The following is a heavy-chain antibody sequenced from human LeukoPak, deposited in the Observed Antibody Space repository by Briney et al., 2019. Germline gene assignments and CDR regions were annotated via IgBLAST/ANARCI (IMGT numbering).Heavy chain of an antibody. CDR1: GFTFSSYS. D-gene: IGHD6-13*01. CDR2: ISSSSSTI. CDR3: AREEGAAAGFFDY. Sequence: GGSLRFSCAASGFTFSSYSMNWVRQAPGKGLEWVSYISSSSSTIYYADSVKGRFTISRDNAKNSLYLQMNSLRAEDTAVYYCAREEGAAAGFFDYWGQGTLVTVSS. J-gene: IGHJ4*02. V-gene: IGHV3-48*01.